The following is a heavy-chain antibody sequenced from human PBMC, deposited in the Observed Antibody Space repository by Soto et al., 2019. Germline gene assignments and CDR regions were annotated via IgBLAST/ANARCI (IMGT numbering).Heavy chain of an antibody. CDR2: ISPESGYI. CDR3: ARGHCSTSPCYLRRESFDI. Sequence: EVQLVESGGGLVNPGGSLTLSCAASGFIFSSRNMEWVRQAPGKGLEWVSSISPESGYIYYADSVKGRFTVSRDNGRNSLYLQMNGLRAEDTAVYYCARGHCSTSPCYLRRESFDIWGPGTMVTVSS. D-gene: IGHD2-2*01. J-gene: IGHJ3*02. V-gene: IGHV3-21*01. CDR1: GFIFSSRN.